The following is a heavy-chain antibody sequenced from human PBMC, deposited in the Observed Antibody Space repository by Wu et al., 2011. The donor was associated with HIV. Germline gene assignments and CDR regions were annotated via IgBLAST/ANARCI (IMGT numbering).Heavy chain of an antibody. J-gene: IGHJ4*02. Sequence: QVQLVQSGAEVKKPGSSVKVSCKASGGTFSSYAISWVRQAPGQGLEWMGGIIPIFGTANYAQKFQGRVTITADKSTSTAYMELSSLRSEDTAVYYCARDCDGCSSTSPTLGYWGQGTLVTVSS. V-gene: IGHV1-69*14. CDR1: GGTFSSYA. CDR3: ARDCDGCSSTSPTLGY. CDR2: IIPIFGTA. D-gene: IGHD2-2*01.